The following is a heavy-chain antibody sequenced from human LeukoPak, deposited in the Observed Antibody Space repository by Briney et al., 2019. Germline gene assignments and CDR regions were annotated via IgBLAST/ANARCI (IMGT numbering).Heavy chain of an antibody. J-gene: IGHJ4*02. CDR3: ATGERMVRGDGVDY. CDR1: GFTVRNNY. Sequence: GGSLRLSCAASGFTVRNNYMSWVRQAPGKGLEWVSVIYSGGSTYYADSVKGRFTISRDNSKNTLYLQMNSLRAEDTAVYFCATGERMVRGDGVDYWGQGTLVTVPS. V-gene: IGHV3-66*01. D-gene: IGHD3-10*01. CDR2: IYSGGST.